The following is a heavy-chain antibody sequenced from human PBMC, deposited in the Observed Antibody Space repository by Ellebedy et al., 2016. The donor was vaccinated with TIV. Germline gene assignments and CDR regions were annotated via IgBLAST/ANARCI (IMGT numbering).Heavy chain of an antibody. D-gene: IGHD2/OR15-2a*01. CDR1: GFTFSSYG. V-gene: IGHV3-30*18. J-gene: IGHJ4*02. CDR3: AKDYFRPTTLYYFNY. Sequence: GGSLRLSCAASGFTFSSYGMHWVRQAPGKGLEWVAVISYDGNNKYYADSVKGRFAISGDNSKNTLYLQMNSLRPEDTAVYYCAKDYFRPTTLYYFNYWGQGTLVTVSS. CDR2: ISYDGNNK.